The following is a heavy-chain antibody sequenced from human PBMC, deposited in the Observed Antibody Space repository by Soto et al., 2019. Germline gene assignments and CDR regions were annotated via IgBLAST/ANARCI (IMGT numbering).Heavy chain of an antibody. V-gene: IGHV3-23*01. J-gene: IGHJ6*03. CDR1: GFTFSSYA. CDR3: AKDGIIAASIVKGGYYYYMDV. Sequence: GSLRLSCAASGFTFSSYAMSWVRQAPGKGLEWVSAISGSGGSTYYADSVKGRFTISRDNSKNTLYLQMNSLRAEDTAVYYCAKDGIIAASIVKGGYYYYMDVWGKGTTVTVSS. D-gene: IGHD6-6*01. CDR2: ISGSGGST.